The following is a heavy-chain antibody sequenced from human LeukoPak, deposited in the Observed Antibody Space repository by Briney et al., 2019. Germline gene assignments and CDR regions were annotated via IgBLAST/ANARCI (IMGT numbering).Heavy chain of an antibody. CDR3: ARDRGLGTMVRGVIIYFDY. CDR1: GFTVSSNY. Sequence: PGGSLRLSCAASGFTVSSNYMSWVRQAPGKGLEWVSVIYSGGSTYYADSVKGRFTISRDNAKNSLYLQMNSLRAEDTAVYYCARDRGLGTMVRGVIIYFDYWGQGTLVTVSS. D-gene: IGHD3-10*01. J-gene: IGHJ4*02. CDR2: IYSGGST. V-gene: IGHV3-53*01.